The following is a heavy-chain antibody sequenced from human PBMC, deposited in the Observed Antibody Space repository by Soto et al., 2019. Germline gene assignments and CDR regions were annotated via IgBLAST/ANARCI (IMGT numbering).Heavy chain of an antibody. CDR2: MNSNSGNT. CDR3: ARFRRISTRFHGRYYYYYMDV. D-gene: IGHD3-16*01. CDR1: GNTFTRYE. V-gene: IGHV1-8*01. Sequence: GASVKVSCKASGNTFTRYEIKWVGQATGKRNERKLWMNSNSGNTGYSQMFQGRVTMTRNTSISTAYIELSSLRSEDTAVYYCARFRRISTRFHGRYYYYYMDVWGKGTTVTVSS. J-gene: IGHJ6*03.